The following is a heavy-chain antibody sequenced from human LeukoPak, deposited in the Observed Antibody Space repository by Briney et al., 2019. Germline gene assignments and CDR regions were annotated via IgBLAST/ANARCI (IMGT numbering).Heavy chain of an antibody. V-gene: IGHV3-23*01. J-gene: IGHJ3*02. CDR1: GFTFINFA. CDR2: ISPSGGIT. Sequence: PGGSLRLSCEASGFTFINFAMSWVRQAPGKGLEWVSTISPSGGITDYADSVKGRFTISRDNSKNTLFLQMNSLRAEDTAVYYCAREIFNGFDIWGQGTMVTVSS. CDR3: AREIFNGFDI.